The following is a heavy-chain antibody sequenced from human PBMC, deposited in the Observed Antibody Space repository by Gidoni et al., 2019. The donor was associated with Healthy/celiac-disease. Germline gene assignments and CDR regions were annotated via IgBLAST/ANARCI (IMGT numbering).Heavy chain of an antibody. D-gene: IGHD3-22*01. V-gene: IGHV1-69*06. J-gene: IGHJ4*02. CDR2: IIPIFGTA. CDR3: ARETLDYDSSVLYAYYFDY. CDR1: GGTFSSYA. Sequence: QVQLVQSGAEVKKPGSSVQVSCKASGGTFSSYAISWVRQAPGQGLEWMGGIIPIFGTANYAQKFQGRVTITADKSTSTAYMELSSLRSEDTAVYYCARETLDYDSSVLYAYYFDYWGQGTLVTVSS.